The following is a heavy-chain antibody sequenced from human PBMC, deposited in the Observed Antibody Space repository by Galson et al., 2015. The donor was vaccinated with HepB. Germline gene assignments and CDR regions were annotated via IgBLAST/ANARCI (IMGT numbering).Heavy chain of an antibody. D-gene: IGHD3-10*01. V-gene: IGHV5-10-1*01. CDR2: IDPSDSYT. CDR3: ATYYYGSGSYSEDYYYSGMDV. Sequence: QSGAEVKKPGESLKISCKGSGYSFTSYWIGWVRQMPGKGLEWMGRIDPSDSYTNYSPSFQGHVTISADKSISTAYLQWSGLKAADTAMYYCATYYYGSGSYSEDYYYSGMDVWGQGTTVTVSS. CDR1: GYSFTSYW. J-gene: IGHJ6*02.